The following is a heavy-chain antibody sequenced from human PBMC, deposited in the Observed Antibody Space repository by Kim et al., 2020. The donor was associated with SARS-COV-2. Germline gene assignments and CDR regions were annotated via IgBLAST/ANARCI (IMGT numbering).Heavy chain of an antibody. Sequence: GGSLRLSCAASGLTFTSHGLHWVRQAPSKGLEWVAVIWSDGSDKYYAGFVKGRFTISRDDSKNTVYLQMDSLRAEDTAVYYCARDRGKKRLDSWGQGTLVTVSS. V-gene: IGHV3-33*01. D-gene: IGHD3-10*01. J-gene: IGHJ4*02. CDR3: ARDRGKKRLDS. CDR1: GLTFTSHG. CDR2: IWSDGSDK.